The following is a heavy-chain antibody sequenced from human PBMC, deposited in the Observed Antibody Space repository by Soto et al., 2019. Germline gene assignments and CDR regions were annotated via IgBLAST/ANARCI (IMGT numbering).Heavy chain of an antibody. Sequence: PGRSLRLSCAASGFTFSSYAMSWVRQATGTGLEWVSAISGSGGSTYYADSVKGRFTISRDNSKNTLYLQMNSLRAEDTAVYYCAKDQRHPSSRYYYGMDVWGQGTTVTVSS. CDR1: GFTFSSYA. CDR3: AKDQRHPSSRYYYGMDV. CDR2: ISGSGGST. V-gene: IGHV3-23*01. J-gene: IGHJ6*02.